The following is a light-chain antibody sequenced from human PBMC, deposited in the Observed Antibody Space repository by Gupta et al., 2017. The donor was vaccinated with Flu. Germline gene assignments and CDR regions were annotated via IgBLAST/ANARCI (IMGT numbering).Light chain of an antibody. CDR1: QSVSSN. CDR2: DAS. Sequence: PATLSVSPGEGATLSCRASQSVSSNLAWYQQKPGQSPSLLIYDASTRAAGVPDRFSAFGSGTEFTLTISGLQSEDCAVYYCQQYGYWPRTFGQGTKVEI. V-gene: IGKV3-15*01. CDR3: QQYGYWPRT. J-gene: IGKJ1*01.